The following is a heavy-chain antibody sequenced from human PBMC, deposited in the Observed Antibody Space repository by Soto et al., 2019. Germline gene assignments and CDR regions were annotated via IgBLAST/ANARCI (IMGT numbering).Heavy chain of an antibody. Sequence: EMQLLESGGGLVQPGGSLRLFCAASGFTFTNYAMTWVRQAPGKGLEWVSTITPTGATFYRHTVQGRFTISRDNSRSTVFLQMNSLRAEDTAMYYCARTDKFNSQSSGWANRFDYWGQGTLVTVSS. CDR1: GFTFTNYA. CDR3: ARTDKFNSQSSGWANRFDY. D-gene: IGHD6-19*01. V-gene: IGHV3-23*01. CDR2: ITPTGAT. J-gene: IGHJ4*02.